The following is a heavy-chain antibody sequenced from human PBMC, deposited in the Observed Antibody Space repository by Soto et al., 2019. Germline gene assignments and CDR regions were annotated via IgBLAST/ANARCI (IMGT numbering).Heavy chain of an antibody. V-gene: IGHV3-30-3*01. CDR1: GFTFSSYA. J-gene: IGHJ4*02. D-gene: IGHD6-19*01. CDR3: ARDTNTLYSSGWFRRGFFDY. CDR2: ISYDGSNK. Sequence: PGGSLRLSCAASGFTFSSYAMHWVRQAPGKGLEWVAVISYDGSNKYYADSVKGRFTISRDNSKNTLYLQMNSLRAEDTAVYYCARDTNTLYSSGWFRRGFFDYWGQGTLVTVSS.